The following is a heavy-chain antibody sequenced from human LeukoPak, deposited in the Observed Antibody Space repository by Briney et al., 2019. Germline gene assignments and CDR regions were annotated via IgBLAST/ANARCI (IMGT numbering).Heavy chain of an antibody. D-gene: IGHD2-21*02. Sequence: WASVNVSCKASGYPFTDYFIHWLRQAPGQGLEWMGWINPNIGDASYAHKFQDRVTMTRDRSINTAYMGLSRLTSDDTAVYYCARMDLDGGDSIGFVSWGQGTLVTVS. V-gene: IGHV1-2*02. CDR2: INPNIGDA. CDR3: ARMDLDGGDSIGFVS. CDR1: GYPFTDYF. J-gene: IGHJ5*01.